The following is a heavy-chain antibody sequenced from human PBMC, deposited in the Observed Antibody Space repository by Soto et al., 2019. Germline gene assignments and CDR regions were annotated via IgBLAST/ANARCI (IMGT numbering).Heavy chain of an antibody. V-gene: IGHV4-31*03. CDR2: IYYSGST. CDR3: ARVRLSYKRLGYYDSSDI. Sequence: QVQLQESGPGLVKPSQTLSLTCTVSGGSISSGGYYWSWIRQHPGKGLEWIGYIYYSGSTYYNPSLQSRVTLSVDTSKNQFSLKLSSVTAADTAVYYCARVRLSYKRLGYYDSSDIWGQGTMVTVSS. J-gene: IGHJ3*02. CDR1: GGSISSGGYY. D-gene: IGHD3-22*01.